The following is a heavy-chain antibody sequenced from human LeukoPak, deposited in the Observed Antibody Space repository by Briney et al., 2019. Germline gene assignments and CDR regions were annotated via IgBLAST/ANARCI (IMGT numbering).Heavy chain of an antibody. CDR2: INPNSGGT. CDR3: TRSSREYQLPAWRV. D-gene: IGHD2-2*01. V-gene: IGHV1-2*02. Sequence: ASVKVSCKASGYTFTGYYMHWVRQAPGQGLEWMGWINPNSGGTNYAQKFQGRVTMTRDTSISTAYMELSRLRSDDTAVYYCTRSSREYQLPAWRVWGQGTLDTVSS. J-gene: IGHJ4*02. CDR1: GYTFTGYY.